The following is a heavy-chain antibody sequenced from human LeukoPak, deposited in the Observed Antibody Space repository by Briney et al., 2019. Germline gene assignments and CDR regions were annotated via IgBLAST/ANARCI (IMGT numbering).Heavy chain of an antibody. J-gene: IGHJ5*02. V-gene: IGHV4-59*01. D-gene: IGHD3-9*01. CDR2: IYYSGST. CDR3: ARATAGYDILTGYYPNWFDP. CDR1: GGSISSYY. Sequence: SETLSLTCAVYGGSISSYYWSWIRQPPGKGLEWIGYIYYSGSTNYNPSLKSRVTISVDTSKNQFSLKLSSVTAADTAVYYCARATAGYDILTGYYPNWFDPWGQGTLVTVSS.